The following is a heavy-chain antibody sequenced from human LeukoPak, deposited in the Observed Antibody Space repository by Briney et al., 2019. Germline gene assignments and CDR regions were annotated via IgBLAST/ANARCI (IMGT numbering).Heavy chain of an antibody. Sequence: GGSLRLSCAASGFTFSSCAMSWVRQAPGKGLEWVSAISGSGGSTYYADSVKGRFTISRDNSKNTLYLQMNSLRAEDTAVYSCAKVSNYYYYYYMDVWGKGTTVTISS. V-gene: IGHV3-23*01. CDR1: GFTFSSCA. CDR3: AKVSNYYYYYYMDV. CDR2: ISGSGGST. D-gene: IGHD5/OR15-5a*01. J-gene: IGHJ6*03.